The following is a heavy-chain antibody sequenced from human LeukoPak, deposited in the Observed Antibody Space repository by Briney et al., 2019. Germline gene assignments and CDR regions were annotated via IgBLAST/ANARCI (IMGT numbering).Heavy chain of an antibody. CDR1: GFTFSDYY. J-gene: IGHJ6*03. Sequence: PGGSLRLSCAASGFTFSDYYMSWIRQAPGKGLEWVSYISSSGSTIYYADSVKGRFTISRDNAKNSLYLQMNSLRAEDTAVYYCARDLSARLYYYNYMDFWGKGTTVTVSS. CDR3: ARDLSARLYYYNYMDF. V-gene: IGHV3-11*04. CDR2: ISSSGSTI.